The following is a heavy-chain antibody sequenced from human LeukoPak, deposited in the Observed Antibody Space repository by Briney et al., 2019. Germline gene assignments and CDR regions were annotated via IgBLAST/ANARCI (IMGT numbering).Heavy chain of an antibody. CDR2: IYHSGST. J-gene: IGHJ5*02. CDR1: GGSVSDYY. CDR3: ARGRHEYDFWSGYYPPNWFDP. D-gene: IGHD3-3*01. Sequence: PSETLSLTCTISGGSVSDYYWSWIRQSPGKGLEWIGYIYHSGSTSYSPSLKSGVTISVDTPKHQFSLKLSSVTAADTAVYYCARGRHEYDFWSGYYPPNWFDPWGQGTLVTVSS. V-gene: IGHV4-59*02.